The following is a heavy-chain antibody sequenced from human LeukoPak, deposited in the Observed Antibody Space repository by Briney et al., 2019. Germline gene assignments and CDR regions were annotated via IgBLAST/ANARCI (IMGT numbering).Heavy chain of an antibody. J-gene: IGHJ6*02. CDR1: GYPFTASY. CDR3: ARSWYGMDV. Sequence: GGSVTVSCKASGYPFTASYMQWARQAPGQGLEWMGRINPSNGDTDFQQKFQGRVTMTRDTSITTVYMELSRLTCDDTAVYYCARSWYGMDVWGQGTTVTVSS. V-gene: IGHV1-2*06. CDR2: INPSNGDT.